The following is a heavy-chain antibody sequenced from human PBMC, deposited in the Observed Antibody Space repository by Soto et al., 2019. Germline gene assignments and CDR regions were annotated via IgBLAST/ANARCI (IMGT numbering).Heavy chain of an antibody. J-gene: IGHJ5*02. V-gene: IGHV1-8*01. D-gene: IGHD6-6*01. CDR1: RYTFTSYD. CDR2: MNPNSGNT. CDR3: ARGPSRLRARLRVSWFDP. Sequence: ASGKVSCKASRYTFTSYDINWVRQATGQGLEWMGWMNPNSGNTGYAQKFQGRVTMTRNTSISTAYMELSSLRSEDTAVYYCARGPSRLRARLRVSWFDPWGQATLVTVSS.